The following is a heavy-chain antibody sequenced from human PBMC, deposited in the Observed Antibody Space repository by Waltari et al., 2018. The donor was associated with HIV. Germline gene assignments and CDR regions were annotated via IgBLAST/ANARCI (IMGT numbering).Heavy chain of an antibody. J-gene: IGHJ4*02. CDR3: ASGLRGARPGGFDY. CDR2: ISASGGST. V-gene: IGHV3-23*01. CDR1: GFPFNDYG. D-gene: IGHD1-26*01. Sequence: EVQLLEAGGTSVRPGGSLRLSCAASGFPFNDYGMTWVGQALGKGLEWVATISASGGSTYYAESVKGRLTISRDNPKKIFYLQMYSLTVDDTAIYYCASGLRGARPGGFDYWGQGSLVTVS.